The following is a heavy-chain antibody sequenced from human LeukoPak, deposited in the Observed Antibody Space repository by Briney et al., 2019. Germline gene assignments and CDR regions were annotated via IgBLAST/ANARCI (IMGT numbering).Heavy chain of an antibody. J-gene: IGHJ4*02. Sequence: ASVKVSFKASGYTFTGYNMHWVRQAPGQGLEWMGWINPNSGGASYAQNFQGRVTMTRDTSISTAYMELSRLRSDDTAVYYCARQWFGELLGGLIDYWGQGALVTVSS. CDR2: INPNSGGA. CDR3: ARQWFGELLGGLIDY. CDR1: GYTFTGYN. D-gene: IGHD3-10*01. V-gene: IGHV1-2*02.